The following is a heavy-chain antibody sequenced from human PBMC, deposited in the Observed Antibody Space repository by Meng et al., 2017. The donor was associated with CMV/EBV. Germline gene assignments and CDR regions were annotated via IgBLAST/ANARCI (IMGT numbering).Heavy chain of an antibody. CDR1: GFTFSSYW. V-gene: IGHV3-7*01. CDR2: IKQDGSEK. J-gene: IGHJ6*01. Sequence: GESLKISCAASGFTFSSYWMSRVRQAPGKGLEWVSNIKQDGSEKYYVDSVKGRLTISRDNAKNSLYLQMNSLRAEDTAVYYCAREMRATGYYYYGMDVWGQGTTVTVSS. D-gene: IGHD5-12*01. CDR3: AREMRATGYYYYGMDV.